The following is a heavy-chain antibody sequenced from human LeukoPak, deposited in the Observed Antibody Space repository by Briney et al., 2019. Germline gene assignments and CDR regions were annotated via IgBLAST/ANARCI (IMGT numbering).Heavy chain of an antibody. CDR3: ARGHSALDY. V-gene: IGHV3-48*02. D-gene: IGHD6-13*01. Sequence: GGSLRLSCAASGFTFSSYSMNWVRQAPGKGLEWVSYISSNSITIYYADSVKGRFTISRDSAQNSLYLQMNSLRDEDTAVYYCARGHSALDYWGEGTPVSPSS. J-gene: IGHJ4*02. CDR1: GFTFSSYS. CDR2: ISSNSITI.